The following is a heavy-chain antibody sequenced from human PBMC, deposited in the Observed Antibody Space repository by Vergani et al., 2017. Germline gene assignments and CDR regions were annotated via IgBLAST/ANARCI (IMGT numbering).Heavy chain of an antibody. CDR2: IYTSGST. J-gene: IGHJ6*03. CDR3: AREGVVVPAYYYYYYMDV. CDR1: GGSISSGSYY. V-gene: IGHV4-61*02. D-gene: IGHD2-2*01. Sequence: QVQLQESGPGLVKPSQTLSLTCTVSGGSISSGSYYWSWIRQPAGKGLEWIGRIYTSGSTNYNPSLKSRVTMSVDTSKNQFSLKLSSVTAADTAVYYCAREGVVVPAYYYYYYMDVWGKWTTVTVSS.